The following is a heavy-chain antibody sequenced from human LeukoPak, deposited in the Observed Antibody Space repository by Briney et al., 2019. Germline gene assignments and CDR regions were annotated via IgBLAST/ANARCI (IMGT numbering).Heavy chain of an antibody. Sequence: PSETLSLTCTVSGGSISSYYWSWIRQRPGKGLEWIGYIYYSGSTNYNPSLKSRVTISVDTSKNQFSLKLSSVTAADTAVYYCARAMYSSGWYEDWGQGTLVTVSS. J-gene: IGHJ4*02. CDR2: IYYSGST. CDR3: ARAMYSSGWYED. CDR1: GGSISSYY. D-gene: IGHD6-19*01. V-gene: IGHV4-59*01.